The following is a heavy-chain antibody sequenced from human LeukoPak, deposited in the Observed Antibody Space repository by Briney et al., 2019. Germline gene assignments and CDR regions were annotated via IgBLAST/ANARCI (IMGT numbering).Heavy chain of an antibody. CDR2: ISSSGSTI. V-gene: IGHV3-48*03. CDR3: ARVGLIQLWLREGYYFDY. CDR1: GFIFSSYE. Sequence: GGSLRLSCAASGFIFSSYEMNWVRQAPGKGLEWVSYISSSGSTIYYADSVKGRFTISRDNAKNSLYLQMNSLRAEDTAVYYCARVGLIQLWLREGYYFDYWGQGTLVTVSS. J-gene: IGHJ4*02. D-gene: IGHD5-18*01.